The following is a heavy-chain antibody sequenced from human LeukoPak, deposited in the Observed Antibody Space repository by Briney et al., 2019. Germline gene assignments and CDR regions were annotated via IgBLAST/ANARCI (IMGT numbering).Heavy chain of an antibody. Sequence: VASVKVSCKASGYTFTSYYMHWVRQAPGQGLEWTGIINPSGGSTSYAQKFQGRVTMARDTSTSTVYMELSSLRSEDTAVYYCARDQTGTTFLDYWGQGTLVTVSS. J-gene: IGHJ4*02. D-gene: IGHD1-7*01. V-gene: IGHV1-46*01. CDR2: INPSGGST. CDR1: GYTFTSYY. CDR3: ARDQTGTTFLDY.